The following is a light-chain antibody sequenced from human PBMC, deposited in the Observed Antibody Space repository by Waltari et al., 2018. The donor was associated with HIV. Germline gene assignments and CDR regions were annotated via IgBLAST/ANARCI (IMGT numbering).Light chain of an antibody. Sequence: QSALTQPASVSGSPGQSITISCAGTGAEIGAYNYVAWYQKLPDSVPKLIIYDVTSRPSGISDRFSASKSGNAASLTISGLQAEDEGDYYCGSYTTFNTVIFGGGTKLTVL. V-gene: IGLV2-14*03. CDR1: GAEIGAYNY. J-gene: IGLJ2*01. CDR3: GSYTTFNTVI. CDR2: DVT.